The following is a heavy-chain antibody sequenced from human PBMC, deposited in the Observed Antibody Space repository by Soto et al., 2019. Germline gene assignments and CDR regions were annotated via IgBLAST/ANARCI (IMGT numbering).Heavy chain of an antibody. D-gene: IGHD2-15*01. CDR2: INHSGST. Sequence: PSETLSLTCAVYGGSFSGYYWSWIRQPPGKGLEWIGEINHSGSTNCNPSLKSRVTISVDTSKNQFSLKLSSVTAADTAVYYCARERGSGGYCSGGSCRYYYYMDVWGKGTTVTVSS. V-gene: IGHV4-34*01. J-gene: IGHJ6*03. CDR3: ARERGSGGYCSGGSCRYYYYMDV. CDR1: GGSFSGYY.